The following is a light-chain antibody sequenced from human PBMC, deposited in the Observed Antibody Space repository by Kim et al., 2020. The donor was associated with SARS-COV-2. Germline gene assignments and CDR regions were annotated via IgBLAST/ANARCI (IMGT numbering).Light chain of an antibody. V-gene: IGKV3-20*01. CDR2: GVS. CDR1: QSLAVNY. J-gene: IGKJ2*03. Sequence: EIVLTQSPGTLSLSPGERATLSCRASQSLAVNYLAWYQQKPGQAPRLLMYGVSSRATGIPDRFSGSESGSDFTLTISRLEPEDFAVYYCQQYYISYSFGQGTKLE. CDR3: QQYYISYS.